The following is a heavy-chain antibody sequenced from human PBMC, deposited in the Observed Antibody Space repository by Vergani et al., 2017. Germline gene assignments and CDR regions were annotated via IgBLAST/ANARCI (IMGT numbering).Heavy chain of an antibody. D-gene: IGHD1-26*01. CDR3: ARDRANAGRRYYFDY. CDR2: INPSGGST. J-gene: IGHJ4*02. CDR1: GYTFTSYY. V-gene: IGHV1-46*01. Sequence: QVQLVQSGAEVKKPGASVKVSCKASGYTFTSYYMHWVRQAPGQGLEWMGIINPSGGSTSYEQKFQGRVTMTRDTSTSTVYMELSSLRSEDTAVYYCARDRANAGRRYYFDYWGQGTLVTVSS.